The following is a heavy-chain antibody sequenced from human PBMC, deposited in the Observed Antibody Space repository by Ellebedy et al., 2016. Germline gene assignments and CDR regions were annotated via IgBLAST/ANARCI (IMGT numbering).Heavy chain of an antibody. CDR1: GGSFSGYY. CDR2: INHSGST. CDR3: ARSPRYSGRAMEY. V-gene: IGHV4-34*01. Sequence: SETLSLTCAVYGGSFSGYYWSWIRQPPGKGLEWIGEINHSGSTNYNPSLKSRVTISVDTSKNQFSLKLSSVTAADTAVYYCARSPRYSGRAMEYWGQGTLVTVSS. J-gene: IGHJ4*02. D-gene: IGHD1-26*01.